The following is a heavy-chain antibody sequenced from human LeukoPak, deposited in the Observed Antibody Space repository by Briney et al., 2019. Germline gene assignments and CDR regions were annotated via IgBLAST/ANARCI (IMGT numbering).Heavy chain of an antibody. CDR1: GFTFSNYS. CDR3: ARDSVVAAIAPDI. Sequence: GGSLRLSCAASGFTFSNYSMNWVRQAPGKGLEWVSSISSSSSYIFYADSVKGRFTISRDNAKNSLYLQMNSLRAEDTAVYYCARDSVVAAIAPDIWGQGTMVTVSS. CDR2: ISSSSSYI. J-gene: IGHJ3*02. V-gene: IGHV3-21*01. D-gene: IGHD2-15*01.